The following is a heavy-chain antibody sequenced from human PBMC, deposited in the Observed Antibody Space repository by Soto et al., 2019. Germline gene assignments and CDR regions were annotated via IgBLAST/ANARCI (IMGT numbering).Heavy chain of an antibody. Sequence: PGGSLRLSCAASGFTFSSYSMNWVRQAPGKGLEWVSYISSSSSTIYYADSVKGRFTISRDNAKNSLYLQMNSLRAEDTAVYYCARSLVTTVRYYYYYMDVWGKGTTVTVSS. CDR2: ISSSSSTI. D-gene: IGHD4-4*01. CDR1: GFTFSSYS. J-gene: IGHJ6*03. CDR3: ARSLVTTVRYYYYYMDV. V-gene: IGHV3-48*01.